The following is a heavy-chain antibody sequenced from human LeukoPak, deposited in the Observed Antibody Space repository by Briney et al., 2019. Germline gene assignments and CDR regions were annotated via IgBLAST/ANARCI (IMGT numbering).Heavy chain of an antibody. J-gene: IGHJ4*02. D-gene: IGHD6-19*01. CDR3: ARATDSNGWLFDY. Sequence: SETLSLTCTVSGGSISSYYWSWSRQPPGKGLEWIGYINYSGSTNYNPSLKSRVTISVDTSRNQFSLKLTSVTAADTAVYYCARATDSNGWLFDYWGQGTLVTVSS. CDR1: GGSISSYY. V-gene: IGHV4-59*01. CDR2: INYSGST.